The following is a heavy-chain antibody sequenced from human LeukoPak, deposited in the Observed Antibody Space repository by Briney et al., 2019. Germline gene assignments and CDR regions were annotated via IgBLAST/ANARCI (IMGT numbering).Heavy chain of an antibody. J-gene: IGHJ4*02. V-gene: IGHV3-7*01. CDR2: IKQDGSKK. Sequence: GGSLRLSCAASGFTFSSYWMSWVRQAPGKGLEWVANIKQDGSKKYYVDSVEGRFTISRDNAKNSLYLQLNSLRAEDTAVYFCARDDGSRSVDYWGQGTLVTVSS. D-gene: IGHD1-26*01. CDR3: ARDDGSRSVDY. CDR1: GFTFSSYW.